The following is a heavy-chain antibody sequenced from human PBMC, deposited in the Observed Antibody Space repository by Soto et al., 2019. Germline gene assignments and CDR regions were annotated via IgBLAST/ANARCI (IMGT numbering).Heavy chain of an antibody. J-gene: IGHJ3*02. Sequence: PGESLKISCKGSGYSFTTYWIGWVRLIPGKGLGWMGIIYPGDSDTRYSPSFQGQVTISADKSISTASLQWSSLKASDTAMYYCARREYYEGAFDIWGQGTMVTVSS. CDR2: IYPGDSDT. V-gene: IGHV5-51*01. CDR3: ARREYYEGAFDI. CDR1: GYSFTTYW. D-gene: IGHD3-22*01.